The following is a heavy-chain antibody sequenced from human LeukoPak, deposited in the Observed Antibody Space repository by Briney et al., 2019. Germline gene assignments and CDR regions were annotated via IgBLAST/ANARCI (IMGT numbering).Heavy chain of an antibody. CDR3: ARGELDYMDV. CDR1: GGSFSGHY. J-gene: IGHJ6*03. Sequence: SETLSLTCAVSGGSFSGHYWNWIRQPPGKVLEWIGEINHGGSTNYNPSLKSRVTISVDTSQNQFSLRLSSVTAADTAVYYCARGELDYMDVWGKGTTVTVSS. D-gene: IGHD1-1*01. CDR2: INHGGST. V-gene: IGHV4-34*01.